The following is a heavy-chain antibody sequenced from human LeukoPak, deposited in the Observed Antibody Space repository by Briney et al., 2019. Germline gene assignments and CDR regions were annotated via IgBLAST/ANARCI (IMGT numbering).Heavy chain of an antibody. CDR3: ARARGAYYDFWSGYYPDY. D-gene: IGHD3-3*01. V-gene: IGHV1-8*03. J-gene: IGHJ4*02. Sequence: ASVKVSCRASGYTFTSYDINWVRQATGQGLEWMGWMNPNSGNTGYAQKFQGRVTITRNTSISTAYMELGSLRSEDTAVYYCARARGAYYDFWSGYYPDYWGQGTLVTVSS. CDR2: MNPNSGNT. CDR1: GYTFTSYD.